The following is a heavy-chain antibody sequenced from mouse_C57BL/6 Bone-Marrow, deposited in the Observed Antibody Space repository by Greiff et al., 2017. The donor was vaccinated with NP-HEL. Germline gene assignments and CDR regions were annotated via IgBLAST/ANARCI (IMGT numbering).Heavy chain of an antibody. V-gene: IGHV1-50*01. Sequence: QVQLQQSGAELVKPGASVKLSCKASGYTFTSYWMQWVKQRPGQGLEWIGEIDPSDSYTNYNQKFKGKATLTVDTSSSTAYMQLSSLTSEDSAVYYCATPWFAYGGQGTLVTVSA. CDR3: ATPWFAY. J-gene: IGHJ3*01. CDR2: IDPSDSYT. CDR1: GYTFTSYW.